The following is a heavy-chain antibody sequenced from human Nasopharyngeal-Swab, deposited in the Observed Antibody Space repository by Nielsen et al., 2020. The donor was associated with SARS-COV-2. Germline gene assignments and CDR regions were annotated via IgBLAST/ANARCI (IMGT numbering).Heavy chain of an antibody. CDR2: IYSGGST. V-gene: IGHV3-53*04. J-gene: IGHJ6*02. Sequence: GESLKISFAASGFTISSNYMSWVRQAPGKGLEWVSVIYSGGSTFYADSVEGRFTISRHNSKNTLYLQMNSLRPEDTAIYYCARDLSLYSSSPSNGMDVWGQGTTVTVSS. CDR3: ARDLSLYSSSPSNGMDV. D-gene: IGHD6-6*01. CDR1: GFTISSNY.